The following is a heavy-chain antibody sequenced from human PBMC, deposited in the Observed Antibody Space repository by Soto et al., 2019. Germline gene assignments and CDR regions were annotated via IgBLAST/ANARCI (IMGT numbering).Heavy chain of an antibody. D-gene: IGHD6-19*01. CDR1: GGSVSSGSYY. V-gene: IGHV4-61*01. Sequence: QVQLQESGPGLVKPSETLSLTCTVSGGSVSSGSYYWSWIRQPPGKGLEWIGYIYYSGSTNYNPSLTCGGTIPEDTSKMRCSPNLSSGTAADTAEYYCARGLEGWYPGRYHYGMDVWGPGTTVTVSS. J-gene: IGHJ6*02. CDR2: IYYSGST. CDR3: ARGLEGWYPGRYHYGMDV.